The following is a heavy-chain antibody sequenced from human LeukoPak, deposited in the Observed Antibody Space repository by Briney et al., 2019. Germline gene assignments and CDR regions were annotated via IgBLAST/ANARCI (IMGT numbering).Heavy chain of an antibody. Sequence: GGSLRLSCSVSGFTFSSYAMHWVRQAPGKGLQFVSVINTNGGSTYYADSVKGRFTISRDNSQNTLYLQMSSLRVEDTAVYYCVTGVIVSGSYYFDFWGQGTLVTVSS. V-gene: IGHV3-64D*06. CDR3: VTGVIVSGSYYFDF. CDR1: GFTFSSYA. CDR2: INTNGGST. D-gene: IGHD2-21*01. J-gene: IGHJ4*02.